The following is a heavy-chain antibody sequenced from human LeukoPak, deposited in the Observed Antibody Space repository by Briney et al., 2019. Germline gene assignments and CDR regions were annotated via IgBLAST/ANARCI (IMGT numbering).Heavy chain of an antibody. V-gene: IGHV3-30-3*01. Sequence: TGGSLRLSCAASGFPFSSYAMHWVRQAPGMGLEWVAVMSYDGSNKYYADSVKGRFTISRDNSKNTLYLQMNSLRADDTAVYYCAKEPGYYFDYWGQGTLVTVSS. CDR2: MSYDGSNK. CDR1: GFPFSSYA. CDR3: AKEPGYYFDY. J-gene: IGHJ4*02.